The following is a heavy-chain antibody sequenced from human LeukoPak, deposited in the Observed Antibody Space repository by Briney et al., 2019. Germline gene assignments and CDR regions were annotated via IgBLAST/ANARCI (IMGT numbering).Heavy chain of an antibody. CDR3: ARGGSCNSASGGDCSHLLIA. J-gene: IGHJ5*02. CDR2: INPNSGGT. Sequence: ASVKVSCKASGYTFTGYYMHWVRQAPGQGLEWMGWINPNSGGTNYAQKFQGRVTMTRDTSTSTVYMELSSLRSKDTAVYYCARGGSCNSASGGDCSHLLIAWGQGTLVTVSS. D-gene: IGHD2-21*02. V-gene: IGHV1-2*02. CDR1: GYTFTGYY.